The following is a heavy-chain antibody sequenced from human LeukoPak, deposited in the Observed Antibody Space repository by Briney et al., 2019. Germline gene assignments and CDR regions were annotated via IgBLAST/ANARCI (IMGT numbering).Heavy chain of an antibody. CDR1: GYTFSNYG. J-gene: IGHJ4*02. D-gene: IGHD6-19*01. CDR3: ARHSGSGWQALGY. CDR2: TSYNGNT. Sequence: ASVKVSCKASGYTFSNYGISWVRPAHGLGLEWMGWTSYNGNTNYAQKFQDRGTMTTDTSTTTAYMELRILESDDTAVYYCARHSGSGWQALGYGGQGTLVTVSA. V-gene: IGHV1-18*04.